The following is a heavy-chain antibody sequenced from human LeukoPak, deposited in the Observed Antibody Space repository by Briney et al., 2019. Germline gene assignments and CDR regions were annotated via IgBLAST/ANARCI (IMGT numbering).Heavy chain of an antibody. J-gene: IGHJ4*02. V-gene: IGHV1-18*01. D-gene: IGHD3-22*01. CDR1: GYTFTSYG. CDR3: ARVLVATIWPDSSGYYY. CDR2: ISAYNGNT. Sequence: GASVKVSCKASGYTFTSYGISWVRQAPGQGLEWMGWISAYNGNTNYAQKLQGRVTMTTDTSTRTAYMELRSLRSDDTAVYYCARVLVATIWPDSSGYYYWGQGTLVTVSS.